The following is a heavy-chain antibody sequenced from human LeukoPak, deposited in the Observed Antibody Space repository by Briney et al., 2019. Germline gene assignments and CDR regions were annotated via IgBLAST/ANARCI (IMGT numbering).Heavy chain of an antibody. CDR1: GYTFTGYY. J-gene: IGHJ4*02. V-gene: IGHV1-2*06. CDR2: INPNSGGT. CDR3: AKGCSESIVVVVAATQWGDIDY. Sequence: ASVKVSCKASGYTFTGYYMHWVRQAPGQGLEWMGRINPNSGGTNYAQKFQGRVTMTRDTSISTAYMELSRLRSDDTAVYSWAKGCSESIVVVVAATQWGDIDYWGQGTLVTVSS. D-gene: IGHD2-15*01.